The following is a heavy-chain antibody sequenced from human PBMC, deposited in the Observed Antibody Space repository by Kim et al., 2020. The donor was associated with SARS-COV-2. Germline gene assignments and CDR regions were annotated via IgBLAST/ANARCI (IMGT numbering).Heavy chain of an antibody. V-gene: IGHV1-46*01. J-gene: IGHJ6*02. CDR3: ARVPMINYYDSSGYYSHYGMDV. D-gene: IGHD3-22*01. Sequence: ASVKVSCKASGYTFTSYYMHWVRQAPGQGLEWMGIINPSGGSTSYAQKFQGRVTMTRDTSTSTVYMELSSLRSEDTAVYYCARVPMINYYDSSGYYSHYGMDVWGPGTTVTVSS. CDR1: GYTFTSYY. CDR2: INPSGGST.